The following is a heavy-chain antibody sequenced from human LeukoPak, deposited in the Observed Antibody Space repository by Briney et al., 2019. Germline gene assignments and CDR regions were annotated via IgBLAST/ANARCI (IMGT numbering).Heavy chain of an antibody. V-gene: IGHV4-59*01. CDR2: IYYSGST. CDR1: GGSFSGYY. CDR3: ARGVGGY. Sequence: SETLSLTCAVYGGSFSGYYWSWIRQPPGKGLEWIGYIYYSGSTNYNPSLKSRVTISVDTSKNQFSLKLSSVTAADTAVYYCARGVGGYWGQGTLVTVSS. J-gene: IGHJ4*02.